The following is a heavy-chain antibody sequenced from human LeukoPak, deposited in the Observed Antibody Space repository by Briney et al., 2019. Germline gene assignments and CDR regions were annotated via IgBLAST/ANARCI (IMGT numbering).Heavy chain of an antibody. CDR1: GGSISSSSYY. CDR3: ARGPDLTGTFYYFDQ. V-gene: IGHV4-39*07. J-gene: IGHJ4*02. Sequence: SETLSLTCTVSGGSISSSSYYWGWIRQPPGKGLEWIGSIYYSGSTYYNPSLESRVTISVDTSKNQFSLKLSSVTAADTAVYFCARGPDLTGTFYYFDQWGQGTRVTVSS. CDR2: IYYSGST. D-gene: IGHD3-9*01.